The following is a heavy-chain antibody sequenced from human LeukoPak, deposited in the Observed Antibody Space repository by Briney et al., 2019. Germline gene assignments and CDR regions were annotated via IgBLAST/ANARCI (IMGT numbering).Heavy chain of an antibody. Sequence: SETLSLTCAVYGGSFSGYYWSWIRQPPGKGLEWTGEINHSGSTNYNPSLKSRVTISVDTSKNQFSLKLSSVTAADTAVYYCARGLVVAVAGTWGFDYWGQGTLVTVSS. CDR1: GGSFSGYY. D-gene: IGHD6-19*01. V-gene: IGHV4-34*01. CDR3: ARGLVVAVAGTWGFDY. CDR2: INHSGST. J-gene: IGHJ4*02.